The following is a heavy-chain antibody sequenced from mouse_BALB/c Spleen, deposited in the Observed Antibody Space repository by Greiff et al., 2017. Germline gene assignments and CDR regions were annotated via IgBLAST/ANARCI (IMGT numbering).Heavy chain of an antibody. D-gene: IGHD1-1*01. J-gene: IGHJ2*01. CDR2: ISSGGGNT. V-gene: IGHV5-9*03. CDR1: GFTFSSYT. CDR3: ARSPYGYYFDY. Sequence: EVQRVESGGGLVKPGGSLKLSCAASGFTFSSYTMSWVRQTPEKRLEWVATISSGGGNTYYPDSVKGRFTISRDNAKNNLYLQMSSLRSEDTALYYCARSPYGYYFDYWGQGTTLTVSS.